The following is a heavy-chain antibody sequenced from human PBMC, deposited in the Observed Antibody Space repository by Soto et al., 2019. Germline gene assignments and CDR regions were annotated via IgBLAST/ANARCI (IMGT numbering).Heavy chain of an antibody. CDR2: IIPILGIA. CDR3: ARSPSKEGEPNHYYYGMDV. CDR1: GGTFSSYT. Sequence: SVKVSCKASGGTFSSYTISWVRQAPGQGLEWMGRIIPILGIANYAQKFQGRVTITADKSTSTAYMELSSLRSEDTAVYYCARSPSKEGEPNHYYYGMDVWGQGTTVTVSS. D-gene: IGHD1-1*01. V-gene: IGHV1-69*02. J-gene: IGHJ6*02.